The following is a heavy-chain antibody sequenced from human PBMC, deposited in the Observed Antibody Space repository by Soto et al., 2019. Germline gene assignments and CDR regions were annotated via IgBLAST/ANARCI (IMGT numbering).Heavy chain of an antibody. CDR1: GYTFTSYD. V-gene: IGHV1-8*01. CDR2: MNPNSGNT. D-gene: IGHD6-6*01. Sequence: QVQLVQSGAEVKKPGASVKVSCKASGYTFTSYDINWVRQATGQGLEWMGWMNPNSGNTGYAQKFQGRVTMTRNTSISTAYMELSSLRSDDTAVYYCARGYDSSSTFDYYYYYGMDVWGQGTTVTVSS. J-gene: IGHJ6*02. CDR3: ARGYDSSSTFDYYYYYGMDV.